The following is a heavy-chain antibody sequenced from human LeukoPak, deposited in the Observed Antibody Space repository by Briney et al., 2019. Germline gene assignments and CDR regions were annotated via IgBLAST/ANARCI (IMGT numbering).Heavy chain of an antibody. D-gene: IGHD2-21*02. CDR1: GFTFSSYA. Sequence: GGSLRLSCAASGFTFSSYAMAWVRQAPGKGLEWVSAISGSGTNTYYADSVRGRFTISRDNSKNTLYLQMNSLRAEDTAVYYCAKTKCGGDCYADYWGQGTLVTVSS. CDR3: AKTKCGGDCYADY. V-gene: IGHV3-23*01. CDR2: ISGSGTNT. J-gene: IGHJ4*02.